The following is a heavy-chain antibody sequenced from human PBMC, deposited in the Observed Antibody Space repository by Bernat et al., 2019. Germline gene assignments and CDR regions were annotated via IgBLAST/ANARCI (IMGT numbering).Heavy chain of an antibody. V-gene: IGHV3-33*01. CDR3: ARVSLYGAPTSGMDV. CDR2: IWYDGSNE. CDR1: KFTFSSYG. J-gene: IGHJ6*02. Sequence: QVQLVESGGGVVQPGRSLRLSCEASKFTFSSYGMHWVRQAPGKGLEWGAVIWYDGSNENYADSVKGRFTISRDNSKTTLFLQMNSLRAEDTAVYYCARVSLYGAPTSGMDVWGQGTTVTVSS. D-gene: IGHD4-17*01.